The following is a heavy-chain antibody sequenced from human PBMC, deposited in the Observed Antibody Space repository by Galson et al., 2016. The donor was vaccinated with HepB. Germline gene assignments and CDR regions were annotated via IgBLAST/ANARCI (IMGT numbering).Heavy chain of an antibody. J-gene: IGHJ5*02. CDR3: ARVYLWRFDP. Sequence: SLRLSCAPSGFTFGSYEMAWVRQAPGKGLEWVSLIYSAGNTYYAESVKGRFTISRDKSKNMLYLQMNSLKVEDTAVYYCARVYLWRFDPWGQGTLVTVSS. CDR1: GFTFGSYE. V-gene: IGHV3-53*01. CDR2: IYSAGNT. D-gene: IGHD2-21*01.